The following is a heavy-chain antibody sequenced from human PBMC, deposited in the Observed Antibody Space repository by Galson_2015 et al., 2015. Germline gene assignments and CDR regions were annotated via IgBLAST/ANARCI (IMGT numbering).Heavy chain of an antibody. J-gene: IGHJ4*02. Sequence: SLRLSCAASGFTFSSYAIHWVRQAPGKGLDWVAIISDDGSKKYYADSVKGRFTISRDNSKNTLYLQMNSLKIEDTAVYYCARERSGDPDHWGQGTLVTVSS. CDR1: GFTFSSYA. CDR3: ARERSGDPDH. CDR2: ISDDGSKK. V-gene: IGHV3-30*01.